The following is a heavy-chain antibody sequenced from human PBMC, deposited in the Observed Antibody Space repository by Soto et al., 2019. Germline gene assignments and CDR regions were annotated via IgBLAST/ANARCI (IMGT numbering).Heavy chain of an antibody. CDR1: GDTSSRYA. D-gene: IGHD3-9*01. CDR3: ARDRYFDDGDYFFESAY. J-gene: IGHJ4*02. V-gene: IGHV1-69*12. CDR2: IIPRSGSA. Sequence: QVQLVQSGAEVKKPGSSVKVSCKASGDTSSRYAITWVRQAPGQGLEWMGGIIPRSGSANYAQKFQGRITITADESTSTAYMELSSLRSEDTAVYYCARDRYFDDGDYFFESAYWGQGTLVTVAS.